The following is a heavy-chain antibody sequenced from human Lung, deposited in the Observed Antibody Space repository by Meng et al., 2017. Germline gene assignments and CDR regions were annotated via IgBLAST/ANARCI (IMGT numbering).Heavy chain of an antibody. CDR3: ARGLGEAVVPRTMFDY. Sequence: VQPQESGPGLVKPSGTLSLTCGVSGGSISSSNWWSWVRQPPGKGLEWIGEIYHSGGTKYNPSLKSRVTISVDKSKNQFSLKLSSVTAADTAVYYCARGLGEAVVPRTMFDYWGQGTLVTVSS. V-gene: IGHV4-4*02. D-gene: IGHD2-2*01. J-gene: IGHJ4*02. CDR2: IYHSGGT. CDR1: GGSISSSNW.